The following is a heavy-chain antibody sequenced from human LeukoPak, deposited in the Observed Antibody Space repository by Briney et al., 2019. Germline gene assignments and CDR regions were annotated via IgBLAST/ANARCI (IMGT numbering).Heavy chain of an antibody. Sequence: GESLKISCKHSEYSFPNYCIGRVRQMPGKGLEWMGIIYPDDSDTRYSPSFQGQVTISADKSISTAYLQWSSLKASDTAMYYCARRQSYISRRIQYYYMDVWGEGTTVTVSS. CDR1: EYSFPNYC. D-gene: IGHD3-10*01. CDR2: IYPDDSDT. J-gene: IGHJ6*03. CDR3: ARRQSYISRRIQYYYMDV. V-gene: IGHV5-51*01.